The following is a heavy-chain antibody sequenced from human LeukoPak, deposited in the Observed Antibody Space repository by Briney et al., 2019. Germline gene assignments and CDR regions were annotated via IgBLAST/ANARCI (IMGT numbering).Heavy chain of an antibody. V-gene: IGHV3-9*01. J-gene: IGHJ4*02. CDR2: ISWNSDSR. CDR1: GFTFSSYA. D-gene: IGHD3-10*01. CDR3: AKDNYYGSGSYIDY. Sequence: GGSLRLSCAASGFTFSSYAMSWVRQAPGKGLEWVSGISWNSDSRGYADSVKGRFTISRDNAKNSLYLQMNSLRAEDTALYYCAKDNYYGSGSYIDYWGQGTLVTVSS.